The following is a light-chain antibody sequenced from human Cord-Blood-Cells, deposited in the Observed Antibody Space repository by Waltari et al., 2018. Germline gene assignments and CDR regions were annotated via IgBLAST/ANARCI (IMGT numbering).Light chain of an antibody. CDR2: GKN. CDR3: ISRVSSVNLRV. J-gene: IGLJ3*02. Sequence: SSELTQDPAVSVALVQTVRITCQGDSLRSYYASRYQQKPGQAPVLVNYGKNNRPSGIPDLFSCACSGKTAFLTIIGAQASDEAFYFCISRVSSVNLRVFCCGTYLTVL. V-gene: IGLV3-19*01. CDR1: SLRSYY.